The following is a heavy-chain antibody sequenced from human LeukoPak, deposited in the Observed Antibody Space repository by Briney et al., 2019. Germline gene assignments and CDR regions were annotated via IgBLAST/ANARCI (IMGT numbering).Heavy chain of an antibody. J-gene: IGHJ5*02. CDR1: GGSISSSNW. CDR3: ARDSGQYCSGGSCYSGRLFDP. Sequence: SGTLSLTCAVSGGSISSSNWWSWVRQPPGKGLEWIGEIYHSGSTNYNPSLKSRVTISVDKSKNQFSLKLSSVTAADTAVYYCARDSGQYCSGGSCYSGRLFDPWGQGTLVTVSS. D-gene: IGHD2-15*01. V-gene: IGHV4-4*02. CDR2: IYHSGST.